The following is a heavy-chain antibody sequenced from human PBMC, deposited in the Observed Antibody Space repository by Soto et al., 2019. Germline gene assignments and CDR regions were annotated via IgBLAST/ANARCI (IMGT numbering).Heavy chain of an antibody. CDR3: ARGGPSGTTWYYMDV. D-gene: IGHD1-1*01. Sequence: GGSLRLSCAASGFTFSNFNINWVRQAPGKGLEWVSYISSSTSTIYYYADSVKGRFTISRDNDKNSLYLQMNSLRAEDTAVYYCARGGPSGTTWYYMDVWGKGTTVTVSS. CDR2: ISSSTSTI. V-gene: IGHV3-48*01. J-gene: IGHJ6*03. CDR1: GFTFSNFN.